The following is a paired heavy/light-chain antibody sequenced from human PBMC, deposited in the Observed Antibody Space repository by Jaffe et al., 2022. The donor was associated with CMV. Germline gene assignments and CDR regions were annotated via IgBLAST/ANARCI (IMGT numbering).Light chain of an antibody. J-gene: IGLJ3*02. Sequence: QSVLTQPPSVSGAPGQRVTISCTGSSSNIGAGYHVHWYRQLPGTAPKLLIYDNNNRPSGVPDRFSGSKSGTSASLAITGLQADDEADYYCQSYDSSLSGSWVFGGGTKLTV. CDR1: SSNIGAGYH. CDR2: DNN. V-gene: IGLV1-40*01. CDR3: QSYDSSLSGSWV.
Heavy chain of an antibody. D-gene: IGHD3-22*01. CDR3: ARAFYFDISGYDVSGYTPPSSAFDY. CDR1: GFTFKNFG. V-gene: IGHV3-33*01. Sequence: QVQLVESGGGVVQPGRSLRLSCAASGFTFKNFGMHWVRQAPGKGLEWVAVIWYDGTNDQYAESVKGRFTISRDNSRNTVYLQMNSLRAEDTAVYYCARAFYFDISGYDVSGYTPPSSAFDYWGQGSLVTVSS. CDR2: IWYDGTND. J-gene: IGHJ4*02.